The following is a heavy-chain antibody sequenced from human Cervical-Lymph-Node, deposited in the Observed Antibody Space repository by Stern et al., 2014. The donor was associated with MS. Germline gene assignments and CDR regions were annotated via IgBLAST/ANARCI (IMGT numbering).Heavy chain of an antibody. CDR3: VGGKSIAARH. D-gene: IGHD6-6*01. J-gene: IGHJ1*01. Sequence: QINLKESGPALVKPTQTLTLTCTFSGFSLSTSGMCVSWIRQPTGKALEWLAIIAWDDDKYKSTSLKTRLTISKDSSKNQVVLTMTNMDPVDTATYYCVGGKSIAARHWGQGTLVTVSS. CDR1: GFSLSTSGMC. V-gene: IGHV2-70*01. CDR2: IAWDDDK.